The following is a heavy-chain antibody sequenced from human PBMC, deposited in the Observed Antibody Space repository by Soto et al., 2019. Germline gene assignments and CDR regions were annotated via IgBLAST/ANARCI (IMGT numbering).Heavy chain of an antibody. CDR3: TTDLSTDELYCGGDCSPPDYFDY. CDR1: GFTFSNAW. V-gene: IGHV3-15*01. Sequence: GSLRLSCAASGFTFSNAWMSWVRQAPGKGLEWVGRIKSKTDGGTTDYAAPVKGRFTISRDDSKNTLYLQMNSLKTEDTAVYYCTTDLSTDELYCGGDCSPPDYFDYWGQGTLVTVSS. J-gene: IGHJ4*02. D-gene: IGHD2-21*02. CDR2: IKSKTDGGTT.